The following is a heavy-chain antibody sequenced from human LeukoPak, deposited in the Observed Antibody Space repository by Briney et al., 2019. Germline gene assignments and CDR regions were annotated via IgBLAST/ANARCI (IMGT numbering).Heavy chain of an antibody. CDR1: GYTFTGYY. CDR2: INPNSGGT. CDR3: ARDTKRGSGSYYFDY. J-gene: IGHJ4*02. V-gene: IGHV1-2*02. D-gene: IGHD3-10*01. Sequence: ASVKVSCKASGYTFTGYYMHWVRQAPGQGLEWMGWINPNSGGTNYVQKFQGRVTMTRDTSISTAYMELSRLRSDDTAVYYCARDTKRGSGSYYFDYWGQGTLVTVSS.